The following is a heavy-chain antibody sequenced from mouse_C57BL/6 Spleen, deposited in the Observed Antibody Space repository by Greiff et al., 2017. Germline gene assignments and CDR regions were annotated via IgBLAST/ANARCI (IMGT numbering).Heavy chain of an antibody. Sequence: EVQVVESGGGLVKPGGSLKLSCAASGFTFSDYGMHWVRQAPEKGLEWVAYISSGSSTNYYADTVKGRFTISRDNAKNTLFLQMTSLRSEDTAMYYCATAYYSNYVGFAYWGQGTLVTVSA. CDR3: ATAYYSNYVGFAY. V-gene: IGHV5-17*01. CDR1: GFTFSDYG. J-gene: IGHJ3*01. D-gene: IGHD2-5*01. CDR2: ISSGSSTN.